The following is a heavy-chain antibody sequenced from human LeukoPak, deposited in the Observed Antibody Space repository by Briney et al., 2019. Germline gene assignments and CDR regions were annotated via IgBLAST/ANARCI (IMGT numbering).Heavy chain of an antibody. V-gene: IGHV3-74*01. CDR3: ATSDHYTANSVFDY. J-gene: IGHJ4*02. CDR2: INSDGSST. CDR1: GFTFSSYW. D-gene: IGHD5-18*01. Sequence: GGSLRLSCAASGFTFSSYWMHWVRQAPGKGLVWVSRINSDGSSTNYADSVKGRFTISRDNAKNTLYLQMNSLRAEDTAVYYCATSDHYTANSVFDYWGQGTLVTVSS.